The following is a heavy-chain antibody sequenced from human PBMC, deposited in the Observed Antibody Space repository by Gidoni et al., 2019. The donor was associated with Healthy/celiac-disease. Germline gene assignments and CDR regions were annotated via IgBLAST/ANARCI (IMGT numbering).Heavy chain of an antibody. D-gene: IGHD1-26*01. CDR3: ARGELLPTFDY. J-gene: IGHJ4*02. Sequence: EVQLVESGGGLIQPGGSLRRSCTASGFTVSSNYMSWVRQAPGKGLEWVSVIYSGGSTYYADSVKGRFTISRDNSKNTLYLQMNSLRAEDTAVYYCARGELLPTFDYWGQGTLVTVSS. CDR1: GFTVSSNY. V-gene: IGHV3-53*01. CDR2: IYSGGST.